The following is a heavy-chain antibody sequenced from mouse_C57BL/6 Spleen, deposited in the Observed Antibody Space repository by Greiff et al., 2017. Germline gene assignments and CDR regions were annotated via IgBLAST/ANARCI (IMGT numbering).Heavy chain of an antibody. CDR3: ARNYGSSRYYAMDY. D-gene: IGHD1-1*01. CDR1: GYTFTSSG. CDR2: IYPRSGNT. Sequence: QVQLQQSGAELARPGASVKLSCKASGYTFTSSGISWVKQRTGQGLEWIGEIYPRSGNTNYNEKFKGKATLTADKSSSTAYMELRSLTSEDSAVYFWARNYGSSRYYAMDYWGQGTSVTVSS. J-gene: IGHJ4*01. V-gene: IGHV1-81*01.